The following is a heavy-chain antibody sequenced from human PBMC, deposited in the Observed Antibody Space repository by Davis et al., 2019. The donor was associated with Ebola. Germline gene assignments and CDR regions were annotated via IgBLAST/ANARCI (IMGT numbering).Heavy chain of an antibody. CDR1: AGTFSSYA. J-gene: IGHJ6*02. CDR3: ARASYDFWRGYYQIYYYYYGMDV. CDR2: IIPILGIA. V-gene: IGHV1-69*04. Sequence: AASVKVSCKASAGTFSSYAIRWVRQAPGQGLEWMGRIIPILGIANYAQKFQGSVTITADKSTSTAYMELSSLRSEDTAVYYCARASYDFWRGYYQIYYYYYGMDVWGQGTTVTVSS. D-gene: IGHD3-3*01.